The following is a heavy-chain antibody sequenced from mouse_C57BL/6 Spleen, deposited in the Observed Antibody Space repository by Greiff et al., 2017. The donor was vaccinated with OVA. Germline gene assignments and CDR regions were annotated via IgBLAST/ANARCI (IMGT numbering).Heavy chain of an antibody. CDR3: AREGEIFVDY. V-gene: IGHV3-6*01. CDR1: GYSITSGYY. J-gene: IGHJ2*01. Sequence: EVQLQESGPGLVKPSQSLSLTCSVTGYSITSGYYWNWIRQFPGNKLEWMGYISYDGSNNYNPSLKNRISITRDPSKNQFFLKLNSVTTEDTATYYCAREGEIFVDYWGQGTTLTVSS. CDR2: ISYDGSN.